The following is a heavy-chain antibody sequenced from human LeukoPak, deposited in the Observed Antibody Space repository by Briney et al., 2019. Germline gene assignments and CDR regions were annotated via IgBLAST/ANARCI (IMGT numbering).Heavy chain of an antibody. CDR2: ISSSSSYI. J-gene: IGHJ4*02. CDR3: ARDLRPYSSSSGFDY. Sequence: GGSLRLSCAASGFTFSSYSMNWVRQAPGKGLEWVSSISSSSSYIYYADSVKSRFTISRDNAKNSLYLQMNSLRAEDTAVYYCARDLRPYSSSSGFDYWGQGTLVTVSS. CDR1: GFTFSSYS. V-gene: IGHV3-21*01. D-gene: IGHD6-6*01.